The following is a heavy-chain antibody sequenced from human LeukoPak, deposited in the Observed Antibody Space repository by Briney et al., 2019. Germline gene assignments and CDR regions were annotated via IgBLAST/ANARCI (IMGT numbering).Heavy chain of an antibody. CDR2: MNPNSGNT. CDR3: ARGVGYYDYVWGSYRTYYFDY. J-gene: IGHJ4*02. Sequence: GASVKVSCTASGYTFTSYDINWVRQATGQGLEWMGWMNPNSGNTGYAQKFQGRVTMTRNTSISTAYMELSSLRSEDTAVYYCARGVGYYDYVWGSYRTYYFDYWGQGTLVTVSS. D-gene: IGHD3-16*02. V-gene: IGHV1-8*01. CDR1: GYTFTSYD.